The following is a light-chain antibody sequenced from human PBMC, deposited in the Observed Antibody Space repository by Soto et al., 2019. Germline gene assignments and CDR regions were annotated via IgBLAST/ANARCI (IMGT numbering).Light chain of an antibody. CDR1: QSISSY. Sequence: DIQMTQSPSSLSASVGDRVTITCRASQSISSYLNWYQQKPGKAPKLLIYAASSLQSGVPSRFSGSGSGTDFTLTISSLQPEDFATYYCQQSCSTPVFGQGTKLEIK. V-gene: IGKV1-39*01. CDR2: AAS. CDR3: QQSCSTPV. J-gene: IGKJ2*01.